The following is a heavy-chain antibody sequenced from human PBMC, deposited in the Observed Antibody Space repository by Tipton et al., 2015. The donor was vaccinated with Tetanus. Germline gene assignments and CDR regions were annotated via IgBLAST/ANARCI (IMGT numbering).Heavy chain of an antibody. V-gene: IGHV1-8*01. CDR1: GYAFSSYD. CDR3: ARGNRGSSWYL. Sequence: QSGAEVKKPGASVKVSCKASGYAFSSYDLNWVRQATGQGLEWLGYMDPKTGRATCGQRFQGRVTMTSDITITTAYMELKNLRSDDTAVYYCARGNRGSSWYLWGQGTLVTVS. CDR2: MDPKTGRA. D-gene: IGHD6-13*01. J-gene: IGHJ4*02.